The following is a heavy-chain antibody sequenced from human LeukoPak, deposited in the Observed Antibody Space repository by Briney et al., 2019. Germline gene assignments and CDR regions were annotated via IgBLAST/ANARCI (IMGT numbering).Heavy chain of an antibody. CDR1: GGSISSSSSY. D-gene: IGHD4-17*01. J-gene: IGHJ4*02. Sequence: PSETLSLTCTVSGGSISSSSSYWGWIRQPPGKGLEWIGSIYYSGSTYYNPSLKSRVTISVDTSKNQFSLKLSSVTAADTAVYYCARLKNYGDLNSMYYFDYWGQGTLVTVSS. CDR2: IYYSGST. CDR3: ARLKNYGDLNSMYYFDY. V-gene: IGHV4-39*01.